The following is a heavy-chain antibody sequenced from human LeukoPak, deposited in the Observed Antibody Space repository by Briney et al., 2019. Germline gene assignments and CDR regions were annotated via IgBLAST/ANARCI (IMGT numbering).Heavy chain of an antibody. CDR1: GYTFTGYY. J-gene: IGHJ4*02. CDR2: INPNSGGT. D-gene: IGHD5-24*01. CDR3: ARVVDGYIPYDY. V-gene: IGHV1-2*02. Sequence: ASVKVSCXASGYTFTGYYMHWVRQAPGQGLEWMGWINPNSGGTNYAQKFQGRVTMTRDTSISTAYMELSRLRSDDTAVYYCARVVDGYIPYDYWGQGTLVTVSS.